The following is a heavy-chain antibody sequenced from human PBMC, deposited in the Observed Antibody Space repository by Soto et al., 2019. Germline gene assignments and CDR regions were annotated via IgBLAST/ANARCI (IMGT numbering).Heavy chain of an antibody. CDR3: ARAPFMITFGGVIVNGNFDY. CDR1: GGSISGDYY. V-gene: IGHV4-31*03. CDR2: IYYSGST. D-gene: IGHD3-16*02. J-gene: IGHJ4*02. Sequence: SETLSLTCSVSGGSISGDYYWSWIRQHPGKGLEWIGYIYYSGSTYYNPSLKSRVTISVDTSKNQFSLKLSSVTAADTAVYYCARAPFMITFGGVIVNGNFDYWGQGTLVTVSS.